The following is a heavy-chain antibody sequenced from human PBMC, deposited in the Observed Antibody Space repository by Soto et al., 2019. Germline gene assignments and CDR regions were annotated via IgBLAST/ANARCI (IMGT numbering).Heavy chain of an antibody. J-gene: IGHJ5*02. Sequence: QVQLQESGPGLVKPSQTLSLTCTVSGGSISSGDYYWSWIRQHPGKGLEWIGCIYYSGSTHYNPSLKSRVTMSVDTSENQFSLKLSSLTAADTAVYYCARGRYSSSSNWFDPWGQGTLVTVSS. V-gene: IGHV4-31*03. CDR3: ARGRYSSSSNWFDP. CDR1: GGSISSGDYY. CDR2: IYYSGST. D-gene: IGHD6-6*01.